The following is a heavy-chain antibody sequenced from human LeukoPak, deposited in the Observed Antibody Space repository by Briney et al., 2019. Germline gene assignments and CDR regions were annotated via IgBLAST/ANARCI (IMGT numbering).Heavy chain of an antibody. D-gene: IGHD5-12*01. CDR1: GFTFSVYA. V-gene: IGHV3-23*01. CDR2: ISAGAYST. CDR3: AKEAGYSGYDYPDY. J-gene: IGHJ4*02. Sequence: GGSLRLSCADSGFTFSVYAMSWVRQVPGKGLVWVSGISAGAYSTYYADSVQGRFTISRDNSKNTLYLQMNRLRVEDTPVYYWAKEAGYSGYDYPDYWGQGTLVTVSS.